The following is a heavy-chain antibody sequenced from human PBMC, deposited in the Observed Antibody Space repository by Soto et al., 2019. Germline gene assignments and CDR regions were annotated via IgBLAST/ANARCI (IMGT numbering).Heavy chain of an antibody. Sequence: GPLRLSCAGSVFTLSTYGMTWVRQAPGKGLEWVSAITGTGGNTYYVDSVKGRFTSSRDNSKNMLYLQMNSVRVEDTAVYYCARIRGYWYGLDVWGQGTTVTVSS. CDR3: ARIRGYWYGLDV. CDR1: VFTLSTYG. J-gene: IGHJ6*02. CDR2: ITGTGGNT. V-gene: IGHV3-23*01.